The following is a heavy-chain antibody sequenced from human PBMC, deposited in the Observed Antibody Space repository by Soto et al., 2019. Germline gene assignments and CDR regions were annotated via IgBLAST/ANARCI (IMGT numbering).Heavy chain of an antibody. CDR1: GDSVSSSSVT. Sequence: PSQTLSLTCAISGDSVSSSSVTWNWIRHSPSRGLEWLGRTYYRSKWYNDYAESVKSRITINPDTSKNQFSLHLNSVTPEDTAVYYCVRLIGNSWLDFWGQGTLVTLSS. D-gene: IGHD1-26*01. J-gene: IGHJ5*01. CDR2: TYYRSKWYN. V-gene: IGHV6-1*01. CDR3: VRLIGNSWLDF.